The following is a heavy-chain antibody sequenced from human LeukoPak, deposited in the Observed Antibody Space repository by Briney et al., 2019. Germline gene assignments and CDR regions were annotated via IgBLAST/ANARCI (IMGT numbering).Heavy chain of an antibody. D-gene: IGHD3-9*01. CDR3: AARRYFDWLFSDAFDI. V-gene: IGHV7-4-1*02. Sequence: ASVTVSCKASGYTFTSYAMNWVRQAPGQGLEWMGWINTNTGNPTYAQGFTGRFVFSLDTSVSTAYLQISSLKAEDTAVYYCAARRYFDWLFSDAFDIWGQGTMVTVSS. CDR1: GYTFTSYA. CDR2: INTNTGNP. J-gene: IGHJ3*02.